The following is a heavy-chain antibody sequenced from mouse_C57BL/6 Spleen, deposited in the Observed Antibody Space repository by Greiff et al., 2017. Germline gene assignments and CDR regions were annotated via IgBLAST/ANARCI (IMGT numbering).Heavy chain of an antibody. J-gene: IGHJ2*01. V-gene: IGHV5-4*01. CDR1: GFTFSSYA. D-gene: IGHD2-3*01. CDR2: LSDGGSYT. Sequence: EVKLVESGGGLVKPGGSLKLSCAASGFTFSSYAMSWVRQTPEKRLEWVATLSDGGSYTYYPDNVKGRFTISRDNAKNTLYLHMRSLKSEDTAMYCGAKDDDGYSFDYWGQGTTLTVSS. CDR3: AKDDDGYSFDY.